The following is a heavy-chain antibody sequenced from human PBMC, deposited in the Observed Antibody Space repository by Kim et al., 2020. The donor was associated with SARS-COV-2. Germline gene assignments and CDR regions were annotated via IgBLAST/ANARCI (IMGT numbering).Heavy chain of an antibody. J-gene: IGHJ4*02. CDR3: ASFGGVVYYY. Sequence: NKYYADSVKGRFTISRDNSKNTLYLQMNSLRAEDTAVYYCASFGGVVYYYWGQGTLVTVSS. CDR2: NK. D-gene: IGHD3-3*01. V-gene: IGHV3-33*01.